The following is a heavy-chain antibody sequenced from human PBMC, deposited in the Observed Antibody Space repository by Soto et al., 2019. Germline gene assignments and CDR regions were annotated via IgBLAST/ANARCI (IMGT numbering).Heavy chain of an antibody. V-gene: IGHV3-64D*08. D-gene: IGHD2-15*01. J-gene: IGHJ4*02. CDR1: GITFRNYA. Sequence: PGGSLRLSCSVSGITFRNYAMHWVRQAPGRGLEYVSGITSDGDNTWHADSVKDRFTISRDNSDDTLYLQMSSLRVEDTAKYYCVKGTKLLRYYFDFWGPGTLVTVSS. CDR3: VKGTKLLRYYFDF. CDR2: ITSDGDNT.